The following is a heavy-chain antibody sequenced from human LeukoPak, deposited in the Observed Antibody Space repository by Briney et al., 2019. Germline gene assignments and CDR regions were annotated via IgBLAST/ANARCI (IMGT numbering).Heavy chain of an antibody. CDR3: ARGRYSRHFDY. J-gene: IGHJ4*02. CDR1: GFTLSTYE. V-gene: IGHV3-48*03. D-gene: IGHD6-13*01. Sequence: GGSLRLSCAASGFTLSTYEMNWVRQAPGKGLEWVSYISSSGSTTHYADPVMGRFTISRDNAKNSLYLQMNSLRAEDTAVYYCARGRYSRHFDYWGQGTPVTVSS. CDR2: ISSSGSTT.